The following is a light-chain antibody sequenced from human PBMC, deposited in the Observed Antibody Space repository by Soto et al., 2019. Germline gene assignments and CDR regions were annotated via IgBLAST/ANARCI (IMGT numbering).Light chain of an antibody. J-gene: IGLJ3*02. Sequence: QAVVTQEPSFSVSPGGTVTLTCGLSSGSVSASYYPSWYQQTPGQAPRTLIYNTNTRSSGVPDRFSGSILGNKAALTITGAQADDDSDYYCVLYMGSGIWVFGGGTQLTV. CDR1: SGSVSASYY. CDR3: VLYMGSGIWV. CDR2: NTN. V-gene: IGLV8-61*01.